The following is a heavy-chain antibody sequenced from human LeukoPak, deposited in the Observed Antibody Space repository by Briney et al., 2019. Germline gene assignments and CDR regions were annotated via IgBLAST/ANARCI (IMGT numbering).Heavy chain of an antibody. CDR2: ISSSSIYI. D-gene: IGHD5-24*01. CDR3: ARGRDGYNLVDAFDI. Sequence: GGSLRLSCAASGFTFSNYRMNWVRQAPGKGLEWVSSISSSSIYIYYADSLKGRFTISRDNAKNSLYLQMNSLRAEDTAVYYCARGRDGYNLVDAFDIWGQGIMVTVSS. J-gene: IGHJ3*02. V-gene: IGHV3-21*01. CDR1: GFTFSNYR.